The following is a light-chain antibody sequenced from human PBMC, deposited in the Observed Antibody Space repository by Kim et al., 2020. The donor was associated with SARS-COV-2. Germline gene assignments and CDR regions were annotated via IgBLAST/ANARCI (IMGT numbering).Light chain of an antibody. Sequence: DIVMTQSPDSLAVYLGERATINCKSSQSVLYSSNNKNYLAWYQQKPGQPPKLLIYWASTRESGVPDRFSGSGSGTDFTLTISSLQAEDVAVYYCQQYYSTLWTFGQGTKVDIK. CDR3: QQYYSTLWT. J-gene: IGKJ1*01. V-gene: IGKV4-1*01. CDR2: WAS. CDR1: QSVLYSSNNKNY.